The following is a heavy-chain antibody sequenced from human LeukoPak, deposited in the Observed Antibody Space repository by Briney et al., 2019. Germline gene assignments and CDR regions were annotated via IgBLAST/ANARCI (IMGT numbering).Heavy chain of an antibody. Sequence: GGSLRLSCAASGFTVSSNYMSWVRQAPGKGLEWVSVIYSGGSTYYADSVKGRFTISRDNSKNTLYLQMNSLRAEDTAVYYCARVNDYVWGWMGYFDYWGQGTLVTVSS. J-gene: IGHJ4*02. CDR3: ARVNDYVWGWMGYFDY. V-gene: IGHV3-53*01. CDR1: GFTVSSNY. D-gene: IGHD3-16*01. CDR2: IYSGGST.